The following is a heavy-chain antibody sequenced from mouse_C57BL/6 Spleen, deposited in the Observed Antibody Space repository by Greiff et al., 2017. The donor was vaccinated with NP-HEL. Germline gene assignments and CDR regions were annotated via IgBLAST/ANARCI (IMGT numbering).Heavy chain of an antibody. Sequence: QVQLQQPGAELVKPGASVKVSCKASGYTFTSYWMHWVKQRPGQGLEWIGRIHPSDSDTNYNQKFKGKATLTVDKSSSTAYMQLSSLTSEDSAVYYCARGVYDGYYDAYWGQGTLVTVSA. J-gene: IGHJ3*01. CDR1: GYTFTSYW. CDR3: ARGVYDGYYDAY. D-gene: IGHD2-3*01. V-gene: IGHV1-74*01. CDR2: IHPSDSDT.